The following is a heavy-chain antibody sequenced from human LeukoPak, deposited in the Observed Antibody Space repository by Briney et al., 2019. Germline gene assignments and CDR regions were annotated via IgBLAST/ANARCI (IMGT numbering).Heavy chain of an antibody. Sequence: PGGSLRLSCAASGFIFSSYSMNWVRQAPGKGLEWVASISISTSYIYYADSVKGRFTISRDNAKKSLYLQINSLRAEDTAVYYCSRDPRVLDYWGQGTLVTVSS. CDR3: SRDPRVLDY. CDR2: ISISTSYI. V-gene: IGHV3-21*04. J-gene: IGHJ4*02. CDR1: GFIFSSYS.